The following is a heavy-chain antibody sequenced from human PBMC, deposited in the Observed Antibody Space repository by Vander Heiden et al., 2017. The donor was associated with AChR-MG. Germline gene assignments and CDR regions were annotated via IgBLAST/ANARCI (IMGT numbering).Heavy chain of an antibody. Sequence: VQLQESGPGLVKPSETLSLTCTVSGGSISSYYWSWIRMPAGKGLEWIGRIYTSGSTNYNPSLKSRVTMSVDTSKNQFSLKLSSVPAADTAVYYCARGGSSSGWYPDYWGQGTLVTVSS. J-gene: IGHJ4*02. CDR3: ARGGSSSGWYPDY. D-gene: IGHD6-19*01. V-gene: IGHV4-4*07. CDR2: IYTSGST. CDR1: GGSISSYY.